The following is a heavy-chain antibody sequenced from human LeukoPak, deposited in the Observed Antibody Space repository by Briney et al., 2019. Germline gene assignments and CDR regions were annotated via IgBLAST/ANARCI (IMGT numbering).Heavy chain of an antibody. CDR1: GGSISSYY. CDR2: IYYSGST. Sequence: SETLSLTCTVSGGSISSYYWSWIRQPPGQGLEWIGYIYYSGSTNYNPSLKSRVTISVDTSKTQLSLKLSSVTAADTAVYYCARGGGYFNYWGQGTLVTVSS. CDR3: ARGGGYFNY. V-gene: IGHV4-59*01. J-gene: IGHJ4*02. D-gene: IGHD3-16*01.